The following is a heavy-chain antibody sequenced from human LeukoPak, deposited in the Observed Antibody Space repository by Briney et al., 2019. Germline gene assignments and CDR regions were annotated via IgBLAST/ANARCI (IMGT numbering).Heavy chain of an antibody. CDR1: GFTVNSNY. CDR3: TTATWIQLWLAFDY. Sequence: GGSLRLSCAVSGFTVNSNYMSWVRQAPGKGLERVSVIYSDGSTYSADSVKGRFTISRDNSKNTLYLQMNSLKTEDTAVYYCTTATWIQLWLAFDYWGQGTLVTVSS. V-gene: IGHV3-53*01. CDR2: IYSDGST. J-gene: IGHJ4*02. D-gene: IGHD5-18*01.